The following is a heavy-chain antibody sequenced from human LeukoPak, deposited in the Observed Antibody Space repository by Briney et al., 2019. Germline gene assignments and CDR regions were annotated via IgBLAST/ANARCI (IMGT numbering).Heavy chain of an antibody. CDR2: IYYSGST. J-gene: IGHJ4*02. Sequence: SETLSLTCTVSGGAISSYYWSWIRQPRGKDLEWIGYIYYSGSTNYNPSLKSRVTMSVDTSKNQFSLKLSSVTAADTAVYYCARAGRDGYNADYWGQGTLVTVSS. V-gene: IGHV4-59*01. D-gene: IGHD5-24*01. CDR3: ARAGRDGYNADY. CDR1: GGAISSYY.